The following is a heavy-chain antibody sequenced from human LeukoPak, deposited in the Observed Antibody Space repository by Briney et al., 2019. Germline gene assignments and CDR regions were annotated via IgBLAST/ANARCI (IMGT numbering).Heavy chain of an antibody. V-gene: IGHV4-59*01. CDR1: GGSISNYF. CDR2: IYYSGST. D-gene: IGHD3-22*01. J-gene: IGHJ4*02. Sequence: PSETLSLTCTVSGGSISNYFWSWIRQPPGKGLEWIGYIYYSGSTNYNPSLKSRVTISVDTSKNQFSLKLSSVTAADTAVYYCARGLNPGSYYYDSSGYYFDYWGQGTLVTVSS. CDR3: ARGLNPGSYYYDSSGYYFDY.